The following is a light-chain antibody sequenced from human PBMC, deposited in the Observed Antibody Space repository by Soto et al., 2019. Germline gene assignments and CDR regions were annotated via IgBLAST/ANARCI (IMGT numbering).Light chain of an antibody. CDR2: DVS. J-gene: IGLJ1*01. Sequence: QSALAQPRSVSGSPGQSFTISCTGTSSDVGVYNYVSWYQQHPGKAPKLMIYDVSKRPSGVPDRFSGSKSGNTASLTISGLQAEDEADYYCCSYAGSYSVLGTGTKVTVL. V-gene: IGLV2-11*01. CDR3: CSYAGSYSV. CDR1: SSDVGVYNY.